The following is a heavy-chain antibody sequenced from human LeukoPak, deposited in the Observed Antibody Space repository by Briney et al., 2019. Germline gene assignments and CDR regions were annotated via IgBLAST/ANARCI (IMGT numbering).Heavy chain of an antibody. Sequence: GGSLRLSCAASGFTFDDYAMHWVRQAPGKGLEGVSGISWNSGSIGYADSVKGRFTISRDNAKNSLYLQMNSLRAEDMALYYCAKERSIAVAGMGFEWGQGTLVTVSS. CDR1: GFTFDDYA. D-gene: IGHD6-19*01. J-gene: IGHJ4*02. V-gene: IGHV3-9*03. CDR2: ISWNSGSI. CDR3: AKERSIAVAGMGFE.